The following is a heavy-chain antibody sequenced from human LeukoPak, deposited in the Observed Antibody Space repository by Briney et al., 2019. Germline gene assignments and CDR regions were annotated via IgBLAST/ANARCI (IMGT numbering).Heavy chain of an antibody. J-gene: IGHJ4*02. Sequence: SETLSLTCAVYGGSFSGYYWSWIRQPPGKRLEWIGEINHSGSTNYNPSLKSRVTISVDTSKNQFSLKLSSVTAADTAVYYCASGGSYALDYWGQGTLVTVSS. CDR3: ASGGSYALDY. CDR2: INHSGST. V-gene: IGHV4-34*01. CDR1: GGSFSGYY. D-gene: IGHD1-26*01.